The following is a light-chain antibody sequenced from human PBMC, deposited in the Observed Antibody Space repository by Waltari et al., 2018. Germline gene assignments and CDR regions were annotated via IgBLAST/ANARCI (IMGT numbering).Light chain of an antibody. V-gene: IGKV3-20*01. Sequence: EIVLTQSPGTLSLSPGERATLSCRASQSVSSNYLAWYQQRPGQDPRLLIHVSSSRATGIPDRFSGSGSGTDFTLTISRLEPEDFAVYYCQQYGRSWNTFGQGTKLEIK. J-gene: IGKJ2*01. CDR3: QQYGRSWNT. CDR1: QSVSSNY. CDR2: VSS.